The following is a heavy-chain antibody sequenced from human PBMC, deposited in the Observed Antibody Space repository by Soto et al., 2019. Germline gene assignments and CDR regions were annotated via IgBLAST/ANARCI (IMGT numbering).Heavy chain of an antibody. CDR2: IYYSGST. J-gene: IGHJ4*02. CDR1: GGSVSSGSYY. Sequence: SETLSLTCTVSGGSVSSGSYYWSWIRQPPGKGLEWIGYIYYSGSTNYNPSLKSRVTISVDTSKNQFSLKLSSVTAADTAVYYCATNPMPTYYDSSGYYPGPFDYWGQGTLVTVSS. D-gene: IGHD3-22*01. V-gene: IGHV4-61*01. CDR3: ATNPMPTYYDSSGYYPGPFDY.